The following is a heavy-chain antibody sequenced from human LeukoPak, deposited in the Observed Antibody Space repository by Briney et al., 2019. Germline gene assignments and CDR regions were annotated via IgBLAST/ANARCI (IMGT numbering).Heavy chain of an antibody. CDR2: IKQDGSET. D-gene: IGHD3-10*01. CDR3: ARARIVRGVISDPNFDY. Sequence: GGSLRLSCAASGFTFSNYWMSWVRQAPGKGLEWVANIKQDGSETYYGDSVKGRFTISRDNSKNTLYLQMNSLRPEDTAVYYCARARIVRGVISDPNFDYWGQGTLVTVSS. J-gene: IGHJ4*02. CDR1: GFTFSNYW. V-gene: IGHV3-7*04.